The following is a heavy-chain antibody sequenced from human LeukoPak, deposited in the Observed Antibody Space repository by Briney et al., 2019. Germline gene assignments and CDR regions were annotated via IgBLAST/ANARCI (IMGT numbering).Heavy chain of an antibody. CDR3: ARENYGDYLDY. V-gene: IGHV3-7*03. CDR2: IKQDGSDK. Sequence: GGSLRLSCAASGFTFSSYWMAWVRQAPGKGPEWVANIKQDGSDKNYVDSVKGRFTISRDNSKNTLYLQMDSLRAEDTAVYYCARENYGDYLDYWGQGTLVTVSS. J-gene: IGHJ4*02. CDR1: GFTFSSYW. D-gene: IGHD4-17*01.